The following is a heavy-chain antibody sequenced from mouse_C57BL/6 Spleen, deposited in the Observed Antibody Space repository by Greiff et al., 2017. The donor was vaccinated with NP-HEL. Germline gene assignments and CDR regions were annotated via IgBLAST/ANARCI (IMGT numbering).Heavy chain of an antibody. CDR1: GYTFTDYY. J-gene: IGHJ2*01. CDR3: ARDYYSNY. Sequence: QVQLQQSGPELVKPGASVKISCKASGYTFTDYYINWVKQRPGQGLEWIGDIYPGSGSTNYNEKFKSKATLTVDTSSSTAYMQLSSLTSEDSAVYYCARDYYSNYWGQGTTLTVSS. V-gene: IGHV1-84*01. D-gene: IGHD2-5*01. CDR2: IYPGSGST.